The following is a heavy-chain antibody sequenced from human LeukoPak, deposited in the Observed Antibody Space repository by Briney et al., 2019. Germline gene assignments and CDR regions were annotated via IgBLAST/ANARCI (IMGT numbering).Heavy chain of an antibody. CDR1: GYTLTDYY. CDR2: IYPRDGST. CDR3: ARDQEAFDY. Sequence: ASVKVSCKASGYTLTDYYIHWVRQAPGQGPEWMGMIYPRDGSTSYAQKFQGRVTVTRDTSTSTVHMELSGLRSEDTAVYYCARDQEAFDYWGQGTLVTVSS. V-gene: IGHV1-46*01. J-gene: IGHJ4*02.